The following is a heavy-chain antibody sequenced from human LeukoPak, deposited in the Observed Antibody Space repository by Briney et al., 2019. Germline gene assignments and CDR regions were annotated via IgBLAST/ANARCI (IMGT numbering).Heavy chain of an antibody. CDR2: ISGCGGST. D-gene: IGHD2-21*02. J-gene: IGHJ3*02. CDR3: AKDPPIVVVTADAFDI. CDR1: GFTFSSYA. V-gene: IGHV3-23*01. Sequence: GGSLRLSCAASGFTFSSYAMSWVRQAPGKGLEWVSAISGCGGSTYYADSVKGRFTISRDNSKNTLYLQMNSLSAEDTAVYYCAKDPPIVVVTADAFDIWGQGTMVTVSS.